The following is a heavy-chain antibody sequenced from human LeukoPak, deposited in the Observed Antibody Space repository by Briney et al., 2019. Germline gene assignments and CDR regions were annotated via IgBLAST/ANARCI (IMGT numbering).Heavy chain of an antibody. V-gene: IGHV4-39*01. CDR2: IYYSGTT. Sequence: PSETLSLTCTVSGGSISSNNYYWGWIRQPPGKGLEWIGSIYYSGTTYYNPSLKSRFTISVDTSKNQFSLKLSSVTAADTAVYLCARLSPWEFTYYYYYMDVWGKGTTVTVSS. CDR3: ARLSPWEFTYYYYYMDV. CDR1: GGSISSNNYY. J-gene: IGHJ6*03. D-gene: IGHD3-10*01.